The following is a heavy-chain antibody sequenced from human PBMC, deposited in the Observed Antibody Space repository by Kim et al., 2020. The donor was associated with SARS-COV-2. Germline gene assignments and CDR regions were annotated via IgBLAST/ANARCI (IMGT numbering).Heavy chain of an antibody. CDR2: AGDT. J-gene: IGHJ5*02. CDR3: ARGWGFGA. D-gene: IGHD3-10*01. Sequence: AGDTPHPGSVEGRFTISRDNAKRSLYLHMNSLRAGDTAVYYCARGWGFGAWGQGTLVTVSS. V-gene: IGHV3-13*01.